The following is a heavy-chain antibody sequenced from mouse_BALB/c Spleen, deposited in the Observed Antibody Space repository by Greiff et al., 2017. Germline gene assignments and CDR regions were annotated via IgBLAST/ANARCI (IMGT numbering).Heavy chain of an antibody. CDR3: ARGRYDYSWFAY. D-gene: IGHD2-4*01. J-gene: IGHJ3*01. CDR2: ISSGGST. CDR1: GFTFSSYA. V-gene: IGHV5-6-5*01. Sequence: EVQLVESGGGLVKPGGSLKLSCAASGFTFSSYAMSWVRQTPEKRLEWVASISSGGSTYYPDSVKGRFTISRDNARNILYLQMSSLRSEDTAMYYCARGRYDYSWFAYWGQGTLVTVSA.